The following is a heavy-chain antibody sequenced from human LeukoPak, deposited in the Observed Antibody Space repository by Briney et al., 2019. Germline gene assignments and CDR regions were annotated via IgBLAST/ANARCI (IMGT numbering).Heavy chain of an antibody. D-gene: IGHD3-22*01. Sequence: GGSLRLSCAASGFTFDDYAMHWVQQAPGKGLEWVSGISWNSGSTGYADSVKGRFTISRDNAKNSLYLQMNSLRAEDTALYYCAKVYDSSGDVLGYFDYWGQGTLVTVSS. CDR2: ISWNSGST. V-gene: IGHV3-9*01. J-gene: IGHJ4*02. CDR1: GFTFDDYA. CDR3: AKVYDSSGDVLGYFDY.